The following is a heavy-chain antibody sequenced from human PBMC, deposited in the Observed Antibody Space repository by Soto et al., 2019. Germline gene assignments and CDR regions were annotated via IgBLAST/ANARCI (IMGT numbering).Heavy chain of an antibody. J-gene: IGHJ6*02. D-gene: IGHD3-3*01. CDR3: ARMEWLSYGMDV. Sequence: GGSLRLSCAASGFSFSSYWMHWVRQAPGKGLVWVSRINSGGSSTSYADSVKGRFTISRDNAKNTLYLQMNSLRAEDTAVYYCARMEWLSYGMDVWGQGTTVTVSS. V-gene: IGHV3-74*01. CDR1: GFSFSSYW. CDR2: INSGGSST.